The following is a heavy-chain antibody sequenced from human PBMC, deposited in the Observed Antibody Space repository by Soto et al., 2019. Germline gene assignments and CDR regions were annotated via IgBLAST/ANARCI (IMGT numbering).Heavy chain of an antibody. V-gene: IGHV3-23*01. CDR3: AKDEQGPYGSGSYWRIYFDY. D-gene: IGHD3-10*01. J-gene: IGHJ4*02. Sequence: GGSLRLSCAASGFTFSSYAMSWVRQAPGKGLEWVSAISGSGGSTYYADSVKGWFTISRDNSKNTLYLQMNSLRAEDTAVYYCAKDEQGPYGSGSYWRIYFDYWGQGTLVTVSS. CDR2: ISGSGGST. CDR1: GFTFSSYA.